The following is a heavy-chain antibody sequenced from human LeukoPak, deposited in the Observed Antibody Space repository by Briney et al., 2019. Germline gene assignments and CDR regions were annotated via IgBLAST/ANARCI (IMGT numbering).Heavy chain of an antibody. CDR3: ARARGIAAASYYYYGMDV. J-gene: IGHJ6*02. CDR2: IYYSGST. V-gene: IGHV4-59*01. D-gene: IGHD6-13*01. Sequence: SETLSLTCTVSGGSISSYYWSWIRQPPGKGLEWIGYIYYSGSTNYNPSLKSRVTISVDTSKNQFSLKLSSMTAADTAVYYCARARGIAAASYYYYGMDVWGQGTTVTVSS. CDR1: GGSISSYY.